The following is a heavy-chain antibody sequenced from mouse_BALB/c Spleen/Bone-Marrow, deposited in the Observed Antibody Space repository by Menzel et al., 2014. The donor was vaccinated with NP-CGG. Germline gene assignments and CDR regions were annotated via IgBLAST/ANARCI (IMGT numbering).Heavy chain of an antibody. V-gene: IGHV2-6-7*01. CDR3: ARQLGHYAMDY. CDR1: GFSLTGYG. J-gene: IGHJ4*01. CDR2: IWGDGST. D-gene: IGHD3-1*01. Sequence: VHRVESGPGLVAPSQSLSITCTVSGFSLTGYGVNWVRQPPGKGLEWLGMIWGDGSTDYNSALKSRLSISKDNSKSQVFLKMNSLQTDDTARYYCARQLGHYAMDYWGQGTSVTVSS.